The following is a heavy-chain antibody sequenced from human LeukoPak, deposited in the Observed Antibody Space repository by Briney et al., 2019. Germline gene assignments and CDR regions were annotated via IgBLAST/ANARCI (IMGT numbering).Heavy chain of an antibody. V-gene: IGHV3-7*01. D-gene: IGHD3-22*01. CDR1: GFTFSRYW. Sequence: GSLRLSCAASGFTFSRYWMSWVRQAPGKGLEWVANIKQDGSEQYYVDSVKGRFTISRDNAKNSLYLQMNSLRVDDTAIYYCARDRLSFDTSGYYFEFDYWGQGALVTVSS. CDR2: IKQDGSEQ. J-gene: IGHJ4*02. CDR3: ARDRLSFDTSGYYFEFDY.